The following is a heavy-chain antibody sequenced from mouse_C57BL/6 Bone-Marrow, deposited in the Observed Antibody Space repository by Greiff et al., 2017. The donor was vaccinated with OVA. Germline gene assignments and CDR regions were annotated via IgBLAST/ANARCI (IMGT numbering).Heavy chain of an antibody. CDR3: ARLLLRSWFAY. V-gene: IGHV1-42*01. CDR1: GYSFTGYY. D-gene: IGHD1-1*01. J-gene: IGHJ3*01. Sequence: VQLQQSGPELVKPGASVKISCKASGYSFTGYYMNWVKQSPEKSLEWIGEINPSTGGTTYNQKFKAKATLTVDKSSSTAYMQLKSLTSEDSAVYYCARLLLRSWFAYWGQGTLVTVSA. CDR2: INPSTGGT.